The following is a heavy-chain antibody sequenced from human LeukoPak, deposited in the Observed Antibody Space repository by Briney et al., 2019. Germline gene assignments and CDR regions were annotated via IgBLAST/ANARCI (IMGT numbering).Heavy chain of an antibody. CDR2: ISSSSSYI. CDR1: GFTFSSYS. J-gene: IGHJ6*02. V-gene: IGHV3-21*01. CDR3: ARDGYYGSGSYVYYYGMDV. D-gene: IGHD3-10*01. Sequence: GGSLRLSCAASGFTFSSYSMNWARQAPGKGLEWVSSISSSSSYIYYADSVKGRFTISRDNAKNSLYLQMNSLRAEDTAVYYCARDGYYGSGSYVYYYGMDVWGQGTTVTVSS.